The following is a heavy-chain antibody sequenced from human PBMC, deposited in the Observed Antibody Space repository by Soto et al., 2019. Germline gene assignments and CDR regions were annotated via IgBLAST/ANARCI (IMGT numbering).Heavy chain of an antibody. Sequence: EVQLLESGGGLVQPGGSLRLSCAASGFTFSSYAMSWVRQAPGKGLEWVSAISGSGGSTYYADSVKGRFTISRDNSKNTLYLQMNSLRAEDTAVYYCAKDPSSMIVVVKSERPDYWGQGTLVTVSS. J-gene: IGHJ4*02. V-gene: IGHV3-23*01. CDR3: AKDPSSMIVVVKSERPDY. CDR2: ISGSGGST. CDR1: GFTFSSYA. D-gene: IGHD3-22*01.